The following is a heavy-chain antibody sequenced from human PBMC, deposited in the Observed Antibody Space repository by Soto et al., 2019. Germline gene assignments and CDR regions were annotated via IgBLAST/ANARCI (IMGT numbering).Heavy chain of an antibody. CDR3: AKDLVMFYYYDSSGDWTPTEAFDI. CDR1: GFTFSSYA. J-gene: IGHJ3*02. CDR2: ISGSGGST. V-gene: IGHV3-23*01. Sequence: AGGSLRLSCAASGFTFSSYAMSWVRQAPGKGLEWVSAISGSGGSTYYADSVKGRFTISRDNSKNTLYLQMNSLRAEDTAVYYCAKDLVMFYYYDSSGDWTPTEAFDIWGQGTMVTVSS. D-gene: IGHD3-22*01.